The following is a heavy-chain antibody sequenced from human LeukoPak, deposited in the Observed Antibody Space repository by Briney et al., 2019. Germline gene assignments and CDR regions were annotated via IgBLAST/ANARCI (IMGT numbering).Heavy chain of an antibody. V-gene: IGHV3-11*04. D-gene: IGHD6-6*01. CDR3: SRADDSSSGYFDY. Sequence: GGSLRLSCAASGFTFSDYYMSWIRQAPGKGLEWVSYISSSGNSISYADSVKGRFTISRDNAKNSLYLQMNSLRAEDTAVYYCSRADDSSSGYFDYWGQGTLVTVSS. CDR1: GFTFSDYY. J-gene: IGHJ4*02. CDR2: ISSSGNSI.